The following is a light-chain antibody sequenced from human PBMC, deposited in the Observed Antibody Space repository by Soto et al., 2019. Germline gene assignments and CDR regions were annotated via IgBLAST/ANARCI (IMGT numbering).Light chain of an antibody. CDR3: QQRSNWPPFFT. CDR2: DAS. V-gene: IGKV3-11*01. CDR1: QDIGSF. J-gene: IGKJ3*01. Sequence: EIVLTQSPAILSLSPGEGATLSCRASQDIGSFLAWYQHKPGQAPRLLISDASDRATGIPARFSGSGSGTDFTLTISSLEPDDFAFDYCQQRSNWPPFFTFGPGTKVAIK.